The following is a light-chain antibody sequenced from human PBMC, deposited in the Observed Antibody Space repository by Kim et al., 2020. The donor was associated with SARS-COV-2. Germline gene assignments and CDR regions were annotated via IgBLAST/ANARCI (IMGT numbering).Light chain of an antibody. CDR2: DAS. CDR1: QDISNY. CDR3: QQYDKLPIT. J-gene: IGKJ5*01. Sequence: DIQMTQSPSSLFASVGDRVTITCQASQDISNYLNWYQQKPGKAPKLLIYDASNLEIGVPSRFSGSGSGTDFTFTISSLQPEDIATYYCQQYDKLPITFGQGTRLEIK. V-gene: IGKV1-33*01.